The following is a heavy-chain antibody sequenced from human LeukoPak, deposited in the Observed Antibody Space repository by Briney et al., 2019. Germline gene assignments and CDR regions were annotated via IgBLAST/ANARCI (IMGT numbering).Heavy chain of an antibody. CDR2: IYHSGST. CDR1: GGSISSGGYY. J-gene: IGHJ6*03. D-gene: IGHD1-26*01. CDR3: AREPGATHYMDV. Sequence: SETLSLTCTVSGGSISSGGYYWSWIRQPPGKGLEWIGYIYHSGSTYYNPSLKSRVAISVDRSKNQFSLKLSSVTAADTAVYYCAREPGATHYMDVWGKGTTVTVSS. V-gene: IGHV4-30-2*01.